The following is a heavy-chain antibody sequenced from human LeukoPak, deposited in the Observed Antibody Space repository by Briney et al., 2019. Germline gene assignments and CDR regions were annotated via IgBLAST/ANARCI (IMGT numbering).Heavy chain of an antibody. CDR3: RRGSSYFDY. V-gene: IGHV3-66*01. D-gene: IGHD3-10*01. J-gene: IGHJ4*02. CDR2: IYSGGST. CDR1: GFTVSSNY. Sequence: PGGSLRLSCAASGFTVSSNYMSWVRQAPGKGLEWISVIYSGGSTYYADSVKCRITISRDNSKNTLYLQMNSLRAEDTAVYYWRRGSSYFDYWGQGTLVTVSS.